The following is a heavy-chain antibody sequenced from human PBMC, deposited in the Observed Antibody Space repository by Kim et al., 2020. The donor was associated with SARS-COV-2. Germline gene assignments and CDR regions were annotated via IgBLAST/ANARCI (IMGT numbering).Heavy chain of an antibody. CDR3: ARGGGSGRYYYGMDV. CDR2: IGTAGDT. CDR1: GFTFSSYD. V-gene: IGHV3-13*04. Sequence: GGSLRLSCAASGFTFSSYDMHWVRQATGKGLEWVSAIGTAGDTYYPGSVKGRFTISRENAKNSLYLQMNSLRAGDTAVYYCARGGGSGRYYYGMDVWGQGTTVTVSS. J-gene: IGHJ6*02. D-gene: IGHD3-10*01.